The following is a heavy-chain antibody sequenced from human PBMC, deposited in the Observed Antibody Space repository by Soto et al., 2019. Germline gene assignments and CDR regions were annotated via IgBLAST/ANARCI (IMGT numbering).Heavy chain of an antibody. Sequence: SETLSLTCAVSGYSISSGYYWGWLRQPPGKGLEWIGSIYHGVSTYYNPSLNSRVTLSIDMTNNHVSLILNSVTAADTAVYYCARVGPWVPYYYDRSPYTFENWFDPWGQGTLVTVSS. J-gene: IGHJ5*02. CDR3: ARVGPWVPYYYDRSPYTFENWFDP. CDR1: GYSISSGYY. V-gene: IGHV4-38-2*01. CDR2: IYHGVST. D-gene: IGHD3-22*01.